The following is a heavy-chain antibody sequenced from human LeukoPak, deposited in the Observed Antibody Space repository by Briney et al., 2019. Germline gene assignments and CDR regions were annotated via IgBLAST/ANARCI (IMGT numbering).Heavy chain of an antibody. CDR2: ITSKTDGGTT. CDR3: ATGLRWTNDAFDI. CDR1: GFTFSNAW. V-gene: IGHV3-15*01. Sequence: GGSLRLSCAASGFTFSNAWMSWVRQAPGKGLEWVGRITSKTDGGTTDYAAPVKGRFTISRDDSKNTLFLQMISLKTEDTAVYYCATGLRWTNDAFDIWGQGTMVTVSS. D-gene: IGHD4-23*01. J-gene: IGHJ3*02.